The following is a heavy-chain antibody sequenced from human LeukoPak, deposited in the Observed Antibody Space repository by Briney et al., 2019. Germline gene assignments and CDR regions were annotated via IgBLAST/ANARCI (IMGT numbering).Heavy chain of an antibody. CDR3: ARGGIAAQGDYFDY. D-gene: IGHD6-13*01. CDR2: IYTSGST. V-gene: IGHV4-4*07. J-gene: IGHJ4*02. Sequence: SETLSLTCTVSGGSITSYFWSWIRQPAGKGLEWIGRIYTSGSTNYNPSLKSRVTISVDTSKNQFSLKLSSVTAADTAVYYCARGGIAAQGDYFDYWGQGTLVTVSS. CDR1: GGSITSYF.